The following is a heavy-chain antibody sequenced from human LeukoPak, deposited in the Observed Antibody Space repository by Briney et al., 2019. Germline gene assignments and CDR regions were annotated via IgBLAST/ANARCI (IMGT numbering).Heavy chain of an antibody. J-gene: IGHJ4*02. CDR1: GGSISSSSYY. Sequence: SETLSLTCTVSGGSISSSSYYWGWIRQPPGKGLEWIGNIYYSGSTYYNPSLKSRVTISVDTSKNQFSLKLSSVTAADTAVYYCARGPSNPYYYDSSGLYFDYWGQGTLVTVSS. V-gene: IGHV4-39*07. CDR3: ARGPSNPYYYDSSGLYFDY. CDR2: IYYSGST. D-gene: IGHD3-22*01.